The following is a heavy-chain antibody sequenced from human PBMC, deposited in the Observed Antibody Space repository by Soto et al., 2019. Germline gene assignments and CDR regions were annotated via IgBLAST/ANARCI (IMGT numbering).Heavy chain of an antibody. Sequence: SETLSLTCTVSGGSISSSSYYWGWIRQPPGKGLEWIGSIYYSGSTYYNPSLKSRVTISVDTSKNQFSLKLSSVTAADTAVYYCARLDIYCSGGSCYTPFFDYWGQGTLVTVSS. D-gene: IGHD2-15*01. CDR2: IYYSGST. J-gene: IGHJ4*02. V-gene: IGHV4-39*01. CDR1: GGSISSSSYY. CDR3: ARLDIYCSGGSCYTPFFDY.